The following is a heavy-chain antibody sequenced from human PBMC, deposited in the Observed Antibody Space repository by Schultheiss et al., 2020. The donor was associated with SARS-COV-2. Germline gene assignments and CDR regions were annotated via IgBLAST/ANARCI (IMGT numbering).Heavy chain of an antibody. CDR1: GGSFSGYY. J-gene: IGHJ6*02. CDR2: INHSGST. D-gene: IGHD2-15*01. Sequence: SQTLSLTCAVYGGSFSGYYWSWIRQPPGKGLEWIGEINHSGSTNYNPSLKSRVTMSVDTSKNQFSLKLSSVTAADTAVYYCARVQGRSGSPSRYGMDVWGQGTTVTVSS. CDR3: ARVQGRSGSPSRYGMDV. V-gene: IGHV4-34*01.